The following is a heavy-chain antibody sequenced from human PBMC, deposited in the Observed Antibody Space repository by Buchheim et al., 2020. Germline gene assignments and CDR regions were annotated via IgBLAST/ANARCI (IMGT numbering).Heavy chain of an antibody. V-gene: IGHV3-74*01. CDR2: INSDGSST. J-gene: IGHJ6*02. CDR1: GFTFSSYW. D-gene: IGHD4-17*01. Sequence: EVQLVESGGGLVQPGGSLRLSCAASGFTFSSYWMHWVRQAPGKGLVWVSRINSDGSSTSYADSVKGRFTISRDNAKNTLYLQMNSLRAEDTAVYYCARDLVVPILPPYYGEGGSMDVWGQGTT. CDR3: ARDLVVPILPPYYGEGGSMDV.